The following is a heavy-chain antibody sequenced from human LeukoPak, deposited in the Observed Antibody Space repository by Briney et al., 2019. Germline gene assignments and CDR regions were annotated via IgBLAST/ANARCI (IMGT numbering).Heavy chain of an antibody. CDR1: GFTFSSYW. CDR2: VKQDGSEK. D-gene: IGHD1-7*01. Sequence: PGGSLRLSCAASGFTFSSYWMSWVRQAPGKGLEWVANVKQDGSEKYYVDSVKGRFTISRDNAKNSLYLQMSSLRAEDTAVYHCARIRQRGTKYYFDYWGQGTLVTVSS. V-gene: IGHV3-7*01. CDR3: ARIRQRGTKYYFDY. J-gene: IGHJ4*02.